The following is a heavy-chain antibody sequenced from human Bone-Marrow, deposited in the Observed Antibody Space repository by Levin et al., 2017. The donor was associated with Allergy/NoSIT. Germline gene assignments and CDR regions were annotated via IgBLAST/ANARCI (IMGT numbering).Heavy chain of an antibody. CDR2: INSDGSST. V-gene: IGHV3-74*01. J-gene: IGHJ4*02. D-gene: IGHD3-9*01. CDR3: ARDRFDILTGTYTYLFGY. Sequence: SCAASGFTFSSYWMHWVRQAPGKGLVWVSRINSDGSSTSYADSVKGRFTISRDNAKNTLYLQMNSLRAEDTAVYYCARDRFDILTGTYTYLFGYWGQGTLVTVSS. CDR1: GFTFSSYW.